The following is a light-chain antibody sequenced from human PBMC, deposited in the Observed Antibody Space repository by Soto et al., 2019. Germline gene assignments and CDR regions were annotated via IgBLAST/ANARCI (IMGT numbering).Light chain of an antibody. Sequence: DVQMTQSPSTLSASVGDRVTITCRASQSIGLWLAWCQEKPGKAPKPLVYDASSLQTGVSSRFSGSGSGTEFTLTISNLKPDDFATYSCHQYSVFPWTFGQGTKVEIK. J-gene: IGKJ1*01. CDR1: QSIGLW. V-gene: IGKV1-5*01. CDR2: DAS. CDR3: HQYSVFPWT.